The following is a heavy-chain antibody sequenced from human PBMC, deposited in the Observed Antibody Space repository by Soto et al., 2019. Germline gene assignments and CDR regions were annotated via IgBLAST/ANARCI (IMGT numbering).Heavy chain of an antibody. CDR3: AHRRLVALGAEVDF. Sequence: QITLKESGPTLVKPTQTLTLTCTFSGFSFSTSGVGVGWIRQPPGKALEWLALIYWDDDKRYSPSLRSRLTITKDTSKNQVVLTLTNMDPVDTATYYCAHRRLVALGAEVDFWGQGTLVTVSS. CDR2: IYWDDDK. V-gene: IGHV2-5*02. D-gene: IGHD1-26*01. CDR1: GFSFSTSGVG. J-gene: IGHJ4*02.